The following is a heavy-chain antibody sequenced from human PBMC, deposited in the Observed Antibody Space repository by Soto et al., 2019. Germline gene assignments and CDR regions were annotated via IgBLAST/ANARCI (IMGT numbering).Heavy chain of an antibody. CDR3: SRSLDS. J-gene: IGHJ4*02. Sequence: GGSLRLSCAASGFTFSSFWMDWVRQAPGKGLEWVANINPDGSEKHYVDSVKGRFTISRDNAKNSLYLQMSRLTAEDSALYYCSRSLDSWGQGTQVPVSS. CDR1: GFTFSSFW. V-gene: IGHV3-7*01. CDR2: INPDGSEK.